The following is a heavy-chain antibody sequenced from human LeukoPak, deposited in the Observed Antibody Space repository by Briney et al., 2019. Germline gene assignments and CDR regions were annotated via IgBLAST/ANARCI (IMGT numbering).Heavy chain of an antibody. CDR1: GGTFSSYA. D-gene: IGHD3-22*01. CDR3: ARGSLGYYDSSGYSDLDY. Sequence: SVKVSCKASGGTFSSYAISWVRRAPGQGLEWMGGIIPIFGTANYAQKFQGRVTITADESTSTAYMELSSLRSEDTAVYYCARGSLGYYDSSGYSDLDYWGQGTLVTVSS. V-gene: IGHV1-69*01. J-gene: IGHJ4*02. CDR2: IIPIFGTA.